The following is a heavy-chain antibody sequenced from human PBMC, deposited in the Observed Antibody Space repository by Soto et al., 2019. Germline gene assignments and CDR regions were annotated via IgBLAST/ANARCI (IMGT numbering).Heavy chain of an antibody. CDR3: ARADRTMGDAFEL. CDR2: IYHSGST. CDR1: GGSISSGGYS. V-gene: IGHV4-30-2*01. Sequence: QLQLQESGSGLVKPSQTLSLTCAVSGGSISSGGYSWSWIRQPPGKGLEWIGYIYHSGSTYYNPSLTRPVTRSVDRSKNQYSLKQRSVTAADTAVYYCARADRTMGDAFELWGQGTMVTVSS. D-gene: IGHD3-10*01. J-gene: IGHJ3*01.